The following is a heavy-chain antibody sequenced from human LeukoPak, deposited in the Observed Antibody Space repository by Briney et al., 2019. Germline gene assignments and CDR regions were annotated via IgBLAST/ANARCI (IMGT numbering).Heavy chain of an antibody. CDR1: GGSISSGSYY. Sequence: PSETLSLTCTVSGGSISSGSYYWSWIRQPAGKGLEWIGRIYTSGSTNYNPSLKSRVTISVDTSKNQFSPKLSSVTAADTAVYYCARIARLRVVDVWGKGTTVTISS. V-gene: IGHV4-61*02. CDR2: IYTSGST. D-gene: IGHD3-10*01. CDR3: ARIARLRVVDV. J-gene: IGHJ6*04.